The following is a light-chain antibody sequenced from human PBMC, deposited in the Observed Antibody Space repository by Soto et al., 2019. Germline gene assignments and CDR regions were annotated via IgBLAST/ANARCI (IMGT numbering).Light chain of an antibody. V-gene: IGLV2-14*03. J-gene: IGLJ2*01. CDR3: SSYTSSSTLVV. Sequence: QSALTQPASVSGSPGQSITISCTGTSSDVGGYNYVSWYQQHPGKAPKVMIYDVSYRPSGVSNRFSGSKSGNTASLTISGLQVEDEADYYCSSYTSSSTLVVFGGGTKFTVL. CDR1: SSDVGGYNY. CDR2: DVS.